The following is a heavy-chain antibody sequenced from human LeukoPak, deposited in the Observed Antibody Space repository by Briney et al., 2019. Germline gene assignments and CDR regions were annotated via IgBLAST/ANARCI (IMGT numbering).Heavy chain of an antibody. CDR2: IRSKAFGGTT. CDR1: GFAFGDYA. D-gene: IGHD3-10*01. CDR3: TREGVDVFDI. V-gene: IGHV3-49*04. Sequence: PGGSLRLSCTASGFAFGDYAMSWVRQAPGKGLEWVGFIRSKAFGGTTEYAASVKGRFTISRDNTKNSLYLQMNSLRAEDTAVYYCTREGVDVFDIWGQGTMVTVSS. J-gene: IGHJ3*02.